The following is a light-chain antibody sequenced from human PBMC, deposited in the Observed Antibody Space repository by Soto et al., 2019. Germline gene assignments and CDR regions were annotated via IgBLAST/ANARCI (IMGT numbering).Light chain of an antibody. V-gene: IGKV3-15*01. J-gene: IGKJ1*01. CDR3: QQYSKWPPWT. CDR2: RPS. CDR1: QSLSGN. Sequence: EIVMTPSPATLAGSPGETVTLSCRASQSLSGNLAWYQQKPGQAPRLLIFRPSTRATGVPARFGGRGSGTEFTLTISGLQSEDFAVYYCQQYSKWPPWTFGPGTKVEIK.